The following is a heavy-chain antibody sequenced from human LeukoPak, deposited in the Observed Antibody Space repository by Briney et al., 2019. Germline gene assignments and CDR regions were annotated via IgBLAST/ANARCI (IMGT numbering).Heavy chain of an antibody. D-gene: IGHD5-18*01. Sequence: ASVKVSCKASGYTFTSYDINWVRQATGQGLEWMGWMNPNSGNTGYAQKFQGRVTMTRNTSISTAYMELSSLRSEDTAVYYCAKVDSIQLWLPLYWGQGTLVTVSS. CDR2: MNPNSGNT. CDR3: AKVDSIQLWLPLY. CDR1: GYTFTSYD. J-gene: IGHJ4*02. V-gene: IGHV1-8*01.